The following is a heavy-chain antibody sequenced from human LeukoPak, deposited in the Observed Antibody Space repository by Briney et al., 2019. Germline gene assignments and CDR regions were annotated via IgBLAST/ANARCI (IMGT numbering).Heavy chain of an antibody. J-gene: IGHJ5*02. CDR3: ARHAGYYYDSSGYYGELAWFDP. Sequence: SETLSLTCTVSGGSLGSYHWSWIRQSPGRGLEWIGYVSYTGISDYNPSLKSRVTISIDTSKDQFSLKLSSVTAADTAVYYCARHAGYYYDSSGYYGELAWFDPWGQGTLVTVSS. CDR1: GGSLGSYH. CDR2: VSYTGIS. V-gene: IGHV4-59*08. D-gene: IGHD3-22*01.